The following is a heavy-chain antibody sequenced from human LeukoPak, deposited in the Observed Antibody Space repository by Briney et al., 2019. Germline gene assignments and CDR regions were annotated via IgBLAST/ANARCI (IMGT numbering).Heavy chain of an antibody. Sequence: PGGSLRLSCAASGFTFSNHDMHWVRQAPGKGLVWVSRINSDGSSTSYADSVKGRFTISRDNAKNTLYLQMNSLRAEDTAVYYCARVAVAGTFDYWGQGTLVTVSS. D-gene: IGHD6-19*01. J-gene: IGHJ4*02. CDR3: ARVAVAGTFDY. V-gene: IGHV3-74*01. CDR1: GFTFSNHD. CDR2: INSDGSST.